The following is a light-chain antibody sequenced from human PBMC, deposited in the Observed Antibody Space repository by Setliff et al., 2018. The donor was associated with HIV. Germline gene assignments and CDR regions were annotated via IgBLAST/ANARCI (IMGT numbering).Light chain of an antibody. V-gene: IGLV1-40*01. Sequence: QSALTQPPSVSGAPGQTVTISCTGTSSNIGAGFDVNWYQQFPGTAPKLLIYGDNNRPSGVPDRFSGAKSGTSASLAITGLQTEDEADYYCQSFDSYYSDSRLFGGGTKATVL. CDR2: GDN. CDR1: SSNIGAGFD. J-gene: IGLJ3*02. CDR3: QSFDSYYSDSRL.